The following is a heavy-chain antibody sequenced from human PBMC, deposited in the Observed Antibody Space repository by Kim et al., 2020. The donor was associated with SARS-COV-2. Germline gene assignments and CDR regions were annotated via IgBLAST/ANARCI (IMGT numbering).Heavy chain of an antibody. J-gene: IGHJ5*02. V-gene: IGHV4-39*01. CDR1: GGSISSSSYY. CDR3: ARLVHLGYCSGGSCYFGFDP. D-gene: IGHD2-15*01. CDR2: IYYSGST. Sequence: SETLSLTCTVSGGSISSSSYYWGWIRQPPGKGLEWIGSIYYSGSTYYNPSLKSRVTISVDTSKNQFSLKLSSVTAADTAVYYCARLVHLGYCSGGSCYFGFDPWGQGTLVTVSS.